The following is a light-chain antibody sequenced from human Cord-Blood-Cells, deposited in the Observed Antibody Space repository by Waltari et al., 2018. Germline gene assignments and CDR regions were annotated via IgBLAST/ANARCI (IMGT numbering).Light chain of an antibody. J-gene: IGLJ3*02. Sequence: SNELTQPPSVSVSPGQTARITCSGDALPKQYAYWYQQKQGQAPVLVIYKDSERPSGVPERFSGSSAGTTVTLTISGVQAEDEADYYCQSADSSGTWVFGGGTKLTVL. V-gene: IGLV3-25*03. CDR3: QSADSSGTWV. CDR2: KDS. CDR1: ALPKQY.